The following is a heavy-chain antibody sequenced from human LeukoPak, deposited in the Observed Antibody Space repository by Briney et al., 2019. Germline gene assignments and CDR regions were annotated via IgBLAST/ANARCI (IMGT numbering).Heavy chain of an antibody. CDR2: IYSGGST. D-gene: IGHD2-21*02. Sequence: GGSLGLSCAASGFTFSSYSMNWGRQAPGKGLEWVSVIYSGGSTYYADSVKGRFTISRHNSKNTLYLQMNSLRAEDTAVYYCARAQPAYCGGDCYWSYYFDYWGQGTLVTVSS. CDR1: GFTFSSYS. CDR3: ARAQPAYCGGDCYWSYYFDY. V-gene: IGHV3-53*04. J-gene: IGHJ4*02.